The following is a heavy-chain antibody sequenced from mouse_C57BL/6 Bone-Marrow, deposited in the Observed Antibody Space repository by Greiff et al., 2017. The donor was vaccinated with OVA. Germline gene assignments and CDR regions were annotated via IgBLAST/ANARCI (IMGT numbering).Heavy chain of an antibody. J-gene: IGHJ3*01. D-gene: IGHD3-2*02. CDR3: ARGAQATAWFAY. V-gene: IGHV1-85*01. CDR1: GYTFTSYD. CDR2: IYPRDGSS. Sequence: VQLQQSGPELVKPGASVKLSCKASGYTFTSYDINWVKQRPGQGLEWIGWIYPRDGSSTYNEKFKGKATLTVDTSSSTAYMELHSLTSEDSAVYFCARGAQATAWFAYWGQGTLVTVSA.